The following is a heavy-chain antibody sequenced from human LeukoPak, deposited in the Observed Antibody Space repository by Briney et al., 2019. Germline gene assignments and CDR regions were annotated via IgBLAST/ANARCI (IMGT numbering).Heavy chain of an antibody. V-gene: IGHV3-48*04. CDR3: ARGAYSSGWAYFDH. CDR1: GFTFSDYS. Sequence: GGSLRLSCAASGFTFSDYSMNWVRQAPGKGLEWVSYISFSVNTKYYGDSVKGRFTISRDNAKNSLYLHMDSLRAEDTAVYYCARGAYSSGWAYFDHWGQGTLVTVSS. CDR2: ISFSVNTK. J-gene: IGHJ4*02. D-gene: IGHD6-19*01.